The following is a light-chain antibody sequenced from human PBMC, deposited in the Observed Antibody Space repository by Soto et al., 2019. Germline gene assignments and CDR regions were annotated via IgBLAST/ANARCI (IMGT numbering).Light chain of an antibody. CDR1: QSVSSY. CDR2: DAS. J-gene: IGKJ1*01. CDR3: QQRSNWPPWT. Sequence: EIVLTQSPATLSLSPGERATLSCRASQSVSSYLAWYQQKPGQAPRLLIYDASNRATGIPARFSGSGSGTDFTLASRSLEPEDFAVYYCQQRSNWPPWTFGQGTKVESK. V-gene: IGKV3-11*01.